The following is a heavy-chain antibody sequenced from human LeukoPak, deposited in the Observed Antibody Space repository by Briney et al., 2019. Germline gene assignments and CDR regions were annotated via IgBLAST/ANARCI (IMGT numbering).Heavy chain of an antibody. D-gene: IGHD3-22*01. CDR1: GYTFTSYD. CDR3: ARGSGYYYDSTPPWIDY. J-gene: IGHJ4*02. Sequence: GASVKVSCKASGYTFTSYDINWVRQATGQGLEWMGWMNPNSGNTGYAQKFQGRVTMTRNTSTSTAYMELSSLRSEDTAVYYCARGSGYYYDSTPPWIDYWGQGTLVTVSS. CDR2: MNPNSGNT. V-gene: IGHV1-8*01.